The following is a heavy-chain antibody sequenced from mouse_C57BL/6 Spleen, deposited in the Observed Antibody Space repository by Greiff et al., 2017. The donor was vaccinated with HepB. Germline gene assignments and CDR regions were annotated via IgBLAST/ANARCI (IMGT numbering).Heavy chain of an antibody. V-gene: IGHV7-3*01. CDR1: GFTFTDYY. CDR3: ARYELGSAWFAY. CDR2: IRNKANGYTT. J-gene: IGHJ3*01. D-gene: IGHD4-1*01. Sequence: EVQGVESGGGLVQPGGSLSLSCASSGFTFTDYYMSWVRQPPGKALEWLGFIRNKANGYTTEYSASVKGRFTISRDNSQSILYLQMNALRAEDSATYYCARYELGSAWFAYWGQGTLVTVSA.